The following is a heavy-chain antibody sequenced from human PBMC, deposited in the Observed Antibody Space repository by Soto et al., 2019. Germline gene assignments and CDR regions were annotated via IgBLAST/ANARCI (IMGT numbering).Heavy chain of an antibody. Sequence: GGSLRLSCAASGFTFSSYAMSWVRQAPGKGLEWVSAISGSGGSTYYADSVKGRFTISRDNSKNTLHLQMNSLRAEDTAVYYCAKVLRGGAMPGPDYWGQGTLVTVSS. CDR2: ISGSGGST. J-gene: IGHJ4*02. D-gene: IGHD3-16*01. CDR1: GFTFSSYA. CDR3: AKVLRGGAMPGPDY. V-gene: IGHV3-23*01.